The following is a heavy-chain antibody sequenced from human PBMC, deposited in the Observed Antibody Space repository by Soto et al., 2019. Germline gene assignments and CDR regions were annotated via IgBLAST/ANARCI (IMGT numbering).Heavy chain of an antibody. CDR2: MNPNSGNT. J-gene: IGHJ3*02. Sequence: QVQLVQSGAEVKKPGASVKVSCKASGYTFTSYDINWVRQATGQGLEWMGWMNPNSGNTGYAQKFQGRVTMTRNTSISTAXXEXSSXRSEDTAVYFCVSGPYCFSTSCRIAAAASDGAFGIWGQGTMVTVSS. V-gene: IGHV1-8*01. CDR1: GYTFTSYD. CDR3: VSGPYCFSTSCRIAAAASDGAFGI. D-gene: IGHD2-2*01.